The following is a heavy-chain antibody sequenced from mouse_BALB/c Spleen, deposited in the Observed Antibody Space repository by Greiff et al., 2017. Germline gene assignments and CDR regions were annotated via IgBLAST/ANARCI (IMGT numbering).Heavy chain of an antibody. CDR3: ARDYGNYRGAMDY. CDR2: IWAGGST. Sequence: QVQLQQSGPGLVAPSQSLSITCTVSGFSLTSYGVHWVRQPPGKGLEWLGVIWAGGSTNYNSALMSRLSISKDNSKSQVFLKMNSLQTDDTAMYYCARDYGNYRGAMDYWGQGTSVTVSS. D-gene: IGHD2-1*01. CDR1: GFSLTSYG. V-gene: IGHV2-9*02. J-gene: IGHJ4*01.